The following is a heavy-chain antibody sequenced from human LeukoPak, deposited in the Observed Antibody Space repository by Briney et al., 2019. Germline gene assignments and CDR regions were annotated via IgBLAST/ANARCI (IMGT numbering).Heavy chain of an antibody. D-gene: IGHD4-17*01. Sequence: GGSLRLSCAASGFTFSNAWMSWVRQAPGKGLEWVGRIKSKTDGGTTDYAAPVKGRFTISRDDSKNTLYLQMNSLKTEDTAVYYCTTSFYGDYTSFDYWGQGTLVTVSS. CDR3: TTSFYGDYTSFDY. CDR2: IKSKTDGGTT. J-gene: IGHJ4*02. V-gene: IGHV3-15*01. CDR1: GFTFSNAW.